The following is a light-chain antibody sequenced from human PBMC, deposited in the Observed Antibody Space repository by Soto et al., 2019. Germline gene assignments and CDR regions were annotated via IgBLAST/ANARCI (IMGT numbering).Light chain of an antibody. Sequence: ESGLTQSPGTLSLSPGERATLSCRASQSVSSSYLAWYQQKPGQAPRLLIYGASSRATGIPARFSGSGSGTDFTLTISSLAPDDFAIYYCHQRQSWPRTFGQGTKVDIK. CDR1: QSVSSSY. CDR3: HQRQSWPRT. J-gene: IGKJ1*01. V-gene: IGKV3D-20*02. CDR2: GAS.